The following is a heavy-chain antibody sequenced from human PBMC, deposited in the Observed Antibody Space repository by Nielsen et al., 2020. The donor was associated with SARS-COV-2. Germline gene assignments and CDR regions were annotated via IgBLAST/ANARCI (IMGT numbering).Heavy chain of an antibody. V-gene: IGHV3-23*01. CDR1: GFTFNIYA. CDR3: AKDGVVRGDALDL. J-gene: IGHJ3*01. Sequence: GVLKISCAASGFTFNIYAMAWVRRAPGRGLQWVTGVSASGGGTYYTDSVKGRFSISRDNSKNTLFLQMHSLRVEDTALYYCAKDGVVRGDALDLWGQGTMVTVSS. D-gene: IGHD3-10*01. CDR2: VSASGGGT.